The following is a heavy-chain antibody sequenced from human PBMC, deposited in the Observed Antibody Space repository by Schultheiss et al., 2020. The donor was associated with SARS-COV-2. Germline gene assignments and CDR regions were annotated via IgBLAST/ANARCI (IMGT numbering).Heavy chain of an antibody. Sequence: GGSLRLSCAASGFTVSSNYMSWVRQAPGKGLEWVSVIYSGGSTYYADSVKGRFTISRDNSKNTLYLQMNSLRAEDTAVYYCARRGDNWGYGIDVWGQGTTVTVSS. CDR2: IYSGGST. V-gene: IGHV3-53*01. CDR1: GFTVSSNY. D-gene: IGHD7-27*01. CDR3: ARRGDNWGYGIDV. J-gene: IGHJ6*02.